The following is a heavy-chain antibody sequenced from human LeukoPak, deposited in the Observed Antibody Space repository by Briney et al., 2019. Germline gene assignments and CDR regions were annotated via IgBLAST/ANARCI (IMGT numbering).Heavy chain of an antibody. CDR3: ATSGWLQLPMGAFDI. D-gene: IGHD5-24*01. CDR2: ISASGGST. V-gene: IGHV3-23*01. Sequence: LAGGSLRLSCAASGFTFSSSAMSWVRQVPGKGLEWVSGISASGGSTNYADSVKGRFTISRDNSENTLYLQVNSLRAEDTAVYYCATSGWLQLPMGAFDIWGQGTMVTVSS. CDR1: GFTFSSSA. J-gene: IGHJ3*02.